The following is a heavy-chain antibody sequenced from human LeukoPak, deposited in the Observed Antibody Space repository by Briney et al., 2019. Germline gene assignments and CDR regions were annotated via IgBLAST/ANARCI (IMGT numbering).Heavy chain of an antibody. CDR3: AKDMVRGYYYSGMDV. D-gene: IGHD3-10*01. J-gene: IGHJ6*02. Sequence: SETLSLTCTVSGGSVSSGSYYWSWIRQPPGKGLEWIGYIYYSGSTNYNPSLKSRVTISVDTSKNQFSLKLSSVTAADTAVYYCAKDMVRGYYYSGMDVWGPGTTVTVSS. CDR2: IYYSGST. V-gene: IGHV4-61*01. CDR1: GGSVSSGSYY.